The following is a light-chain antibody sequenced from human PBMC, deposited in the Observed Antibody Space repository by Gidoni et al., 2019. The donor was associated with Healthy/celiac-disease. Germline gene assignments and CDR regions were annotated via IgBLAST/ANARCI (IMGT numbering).Light chain of an antibody. CDR3: QQYNSYLT. CDR2: DAS. CDR1: QSISSW. Sequence: DIQMTQSPSTLSASVGDRVTITCRASQSISSWLAWYQQKPGKAPKLLIYDASSWESGVPSRFSGSGSGTEFTLTISSLQPDDFATYYCQQYNSYLTFGQGTKLEIK. V-gene: IGKV1-5*01. J-gene: IGKJ2*01.